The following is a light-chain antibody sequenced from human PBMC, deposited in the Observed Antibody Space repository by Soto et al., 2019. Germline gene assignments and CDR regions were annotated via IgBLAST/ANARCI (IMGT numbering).Light chain of an antibody. Sequence: QSVLTQPASVSASPGQSITISCTETNSDIGTLNSVSWYQQFPGKAPKLMIFGVSVRPSGVSTRFSGSKFGNTAFLYISGLQAEDEADYYCSSYTSSRTYVFGSGPKLTVL. V-gene: IGLV2-14*01. J-gene: IGLJ1*01. CDR2: GVS. CDR3: SSYTSSRTYV. CDR1: NSDIGTLNS.